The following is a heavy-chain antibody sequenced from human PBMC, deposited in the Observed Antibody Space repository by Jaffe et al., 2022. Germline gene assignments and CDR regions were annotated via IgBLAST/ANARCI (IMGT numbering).Heavy chain of an antibody. J-gene: IGHJ4*02. CDR2: IKQDGSEK. D-gene: IGHD2-2*01. CDR3: ARDRPIHCSSTSCSHEYYFDY. CDR1: GFTFSSYW. V-gene: IGHV3-7*01. Sequence: EVQLVESGGGLVQPGGSLRLSCAASGFTFSSYWMSWVRQAPGKGLEWVANIKQDGSEKYYVDSVKGRFTISRDNAKNSLYLQMNSLRAEDTAVYYCARDRPIHCSSTSCSHEYYFDYWGQGTLVTVSS.